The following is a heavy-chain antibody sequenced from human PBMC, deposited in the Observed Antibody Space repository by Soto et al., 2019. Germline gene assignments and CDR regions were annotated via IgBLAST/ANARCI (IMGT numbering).Heavy chain of an antibody. V-gene: IGHV1-69*06. D-gene: IGHD5-12*01. J-gene: IGHJ4*02. Sequence: QVQLVQSGAEVKKPGSSVKVSCKASGGTFSSYAISWVRQAPGQGLEWMGGIIPIFGTANYAQKFQCRVTITADKSTSTAYMELRSLRSEDTAVYYCARGGPGMATITVDYWGQGTLVTVSS. CDR2: IIPIFGTA. CDR1: GGTFSSYA. CDR3: ARGGPGMATITVDY.